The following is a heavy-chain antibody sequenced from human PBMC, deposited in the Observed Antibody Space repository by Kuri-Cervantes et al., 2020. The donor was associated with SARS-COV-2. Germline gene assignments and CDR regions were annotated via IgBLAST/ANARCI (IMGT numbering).Heavy chain of an antibody. CDR2: VSGGGEST. CDR3: ARGPSYGDFRRSDS. D-gene: IGHD4-17*01. V-gene: IGHV3-23*01. Sequence: GESLKISCAASGFAFNNYAMNWVRQAPGKGLEWVSTVSGGGESTSYADSVKGQFAISRDNSKNTLYLQMNSLRVEDTAVYYCARGPSYGDFRRSDSWGQGTLVTVSS. CDR1: GFAFNNYA. J-gene: IGHJ4*02.